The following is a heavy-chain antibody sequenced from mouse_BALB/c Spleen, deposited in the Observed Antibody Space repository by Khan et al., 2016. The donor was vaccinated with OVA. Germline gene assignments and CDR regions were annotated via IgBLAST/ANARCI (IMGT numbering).Heavy chain of an antibody. D-gene: IGHD1-1*01. V-gene: IGHV3-2*02. CDR2: ISYSGNT. Sequence: VQLKESGPGLVKPSQSLSLTCTVTGYSITSDYAWNWIRQFPGNKLEWMGYISYSGNTNYNPSLRSRISITRDTSKNQLFLQLNSVTTEDTATYYCARVYGGDFDYWGQGTTLTVSS. CDR1: GYSITSDYA. CDR3: ARVYGGDFDY. J-gene: IGHJ2*01.